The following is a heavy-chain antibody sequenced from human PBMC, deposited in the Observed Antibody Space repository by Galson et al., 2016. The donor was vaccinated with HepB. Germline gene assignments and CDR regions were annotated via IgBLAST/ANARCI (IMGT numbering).Heavy chain of an antibody. J-gene: IGHJ6*02. CDR2: ISYDGTTA. V-gene: IGHV3-30*18. CDR1: GFVFSGYG. CDR3: AKDWLWHRPIYGMNV. D-gene: IGHD6-19*01. Sequence: SLRLSCAASGFVFSGYGMHWVRQTPGKGLEWVAFISYDGTTAYYADSMRGRLTVSRDNSKNTVYLQMNSLRTDDTAVYYCAKDWLWHRPIYGMNVWGQGTTVTVSS.